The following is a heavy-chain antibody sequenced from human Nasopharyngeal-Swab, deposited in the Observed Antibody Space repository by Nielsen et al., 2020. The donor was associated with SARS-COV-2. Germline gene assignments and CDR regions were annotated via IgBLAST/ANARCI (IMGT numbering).Heavy chain of an antibody. D-gene: IGHD3-10*01. J-gene: IGHJ5*02. CDR2: TYYRSKWYN. CDR3: ARIYPRGRWFDP. V-gene: IGHV6-1*01. Sequence: QTLSLTWAISGDGVSSNSAAWNWIRQSPSRGLEWLGRTYYRSKWYNDYAVSVKSRITINPDTSKNQFSLQLNSVTPEDTAVHYCARIYPRGRWFDPWGQGTLVTVSS. CDR1: GDGVSSNSAA.